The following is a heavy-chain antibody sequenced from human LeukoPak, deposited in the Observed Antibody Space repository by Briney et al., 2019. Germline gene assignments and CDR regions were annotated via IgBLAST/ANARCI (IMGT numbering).Heavy chain of an antibody. CDR2: IYYSGST. CDR3: ARGSVVRGICDY. V-gene: IGHV4-59*01. D-gene: IGHD3-10*01. CDR1: GGSFSGYY. J-gene: IGHJ4*02. Sequence: PSETLPLTCAVYGGSFSGYYWSWIRQPPGKGLEWIGYIYYSGSTNYNPSLKSRVTISVDTSKNQFSLKLSSVTAADTAVYYCARGSVVRGICDYWGQGTLVTVSS.